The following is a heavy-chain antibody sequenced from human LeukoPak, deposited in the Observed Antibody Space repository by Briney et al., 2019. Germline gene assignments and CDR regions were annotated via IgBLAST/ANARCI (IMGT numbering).Heavy chain of an antibody. J-gene: IGHJ4*02. Sequence: GGSLRLSCAASGFTFSSYTMNWVRQAPGKGLEWVSSISGSSRHKYYADSVKGRFTISRDNAKNSLHLQMNSLRAEDTAVYYCARTANFAAGYYIDYWGQGTLVTVSS. CDR3: ARTANFAAGYYIDY. CDR2: ISGSSRHK. D-gene: IGHD6-13*01. V-gene: IGHV3-21*01. CDR1: GFTFSSYT.